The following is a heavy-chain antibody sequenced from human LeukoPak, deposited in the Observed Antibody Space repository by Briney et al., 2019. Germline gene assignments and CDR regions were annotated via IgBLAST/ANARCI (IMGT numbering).Heavy chain of an antibody. J-gene: IGHJ3*01. V-gene: IGHV1-69*04. CDR2: IIPILGIA. CDR1: GGTFSSYA. Sequence: SVKVSCKASGGTFSSYAISWVRQAPGQGLEWMGRIIPILGIANYAQKFQGRVTITADKSTSTAYMELSSLRSEDTAVYYCARVGGSSDAFDVWGQGTMVTVSS. D-gene: IGHD6-6*01. CDR3: ARVGGSSDAFDV.